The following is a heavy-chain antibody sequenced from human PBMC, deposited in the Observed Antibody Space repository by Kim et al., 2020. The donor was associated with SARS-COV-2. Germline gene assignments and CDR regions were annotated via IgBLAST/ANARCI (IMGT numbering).Heavy chain of an antibody. Sequence: GNGTTIYSQKVQGRGTFTTDTSASTAYMELSFLRSEDSAVYYCLGGFYFDYWGQGTLVTVSS. D-gene: IGHD3-16*01. CDR2: GNGTT. CDR3: LGGFYFDY. J-gene: IGHJ4*02. V-gene: IGHV1-3*01.